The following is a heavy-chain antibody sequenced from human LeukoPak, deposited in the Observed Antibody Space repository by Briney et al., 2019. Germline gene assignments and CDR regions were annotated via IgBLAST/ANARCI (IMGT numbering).Heavy chain of an antibody. J-gene: IGHJ5*02. D-gene: IGHD3-22*01. Sequence: GESLQISCKGFRYSFTNYWIGWVRQMPGKGLEWVAIVYPGDSESRYSPSFEGQVTISADKSISTAYLQWRSLKASDTAMYYCARDYYDSSGFYPGSKWFDPWGQGTLVTVSS. CDR1: RYSFTNYW. CDR3: ARDYYDSSGFYPGSKWFDP. CDR2: VYPGDSES. V-gene: IGHV5-51*01.